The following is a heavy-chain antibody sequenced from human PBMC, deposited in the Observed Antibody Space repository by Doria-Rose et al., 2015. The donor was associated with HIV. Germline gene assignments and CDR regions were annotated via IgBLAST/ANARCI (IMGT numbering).Heavy chain of an antibody. D-gene: IGHD6-13*01. V-gene: IGHV2-26*01. CDR1: GVSLSSPGMG. CDR2: IFSDDER. CDR3: ARIKSSRWYHKYYFDF. J-gene: IGHJ4*02. Sequence: QVTLKESGPVLVKPTETLTLTCTVSGVSLSSPGMGVSWIRQPPGKALEWLANIFSDDERSYKTSLKSRLTISRVTSKSQVLLTMTDMDPVDTATYYCARIKSSRWYHKYYFDFWVQGTLVIVPA.